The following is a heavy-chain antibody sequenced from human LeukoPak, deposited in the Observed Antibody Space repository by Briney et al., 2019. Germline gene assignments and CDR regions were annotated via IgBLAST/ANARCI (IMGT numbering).Heavy chain of an antibody. Sequence: SETLSLTCTVSGGSISSSSYYWSWFRQPPGKGLEWIGDVNYSGSTNYNPSLKSRVTISIDTSTNQFSLKLSSATAADTAVYYCARGGGYPDIWGQGTMVTVSS. J-gene: IGHJ3*02. CDR3: ARGGGYPDI. D-gene: IGHD6-13*01. CDR2: VNYSGST. CDR1: GGSISSSSYY. V-gene: IGHV4-39*07.